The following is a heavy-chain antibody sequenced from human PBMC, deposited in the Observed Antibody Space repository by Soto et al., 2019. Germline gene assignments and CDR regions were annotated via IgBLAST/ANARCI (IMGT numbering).Heavy chain of an antibody. V-gene: IGHV3-48*01. CDR3: AKTLFSSLGAADH. CDR2: ISSDSTTI. J-gene: IGHJ4*02. D-gene: IGHD3-16*01. CDR1: GFTLSYYT. Sequence: EVQLVESGGGLVQPGGSLRLSCAASGFTLSYYTMNWVRQAPGKGLEWVSYISSDSTTIYYADSVKGRFTISRDNAKNSLYLQMNSLRAEDTAVYYCAKTLFSSLGAADHWGQGTVVTVSS.